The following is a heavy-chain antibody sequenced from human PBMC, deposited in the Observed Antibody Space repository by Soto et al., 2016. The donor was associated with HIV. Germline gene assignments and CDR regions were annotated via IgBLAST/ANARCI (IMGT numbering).Heavy chain of an antibody. Sequence: QVQLVQSGAEVKKPGASVTVSCKASGYTFTTYGITWVRQAPGQGLEWMGWISTYNTNTNYAQKFQGRVTMTTDTSTSTAYMELRSLRSDDTAVYYCARGYYYDSSGRFGYFDYWGQGTLVTVSS. V-gene: IGHV1-18*01. CDR2: ISTYNTNT. J-gene: IGHJ4*02. D-gene: IGHD3-22*01. CDR3: ARGYYYDSSGRFGYFDY. CDR1: GYTFTTYG.